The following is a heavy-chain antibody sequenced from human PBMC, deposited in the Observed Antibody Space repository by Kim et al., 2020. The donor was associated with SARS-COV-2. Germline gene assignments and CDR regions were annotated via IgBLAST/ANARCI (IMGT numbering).Heavy chain of an antibody. CDR1: GFTFGDYA. J-gene: IGHJ4*02. Sequence: GGSLRLSCAASGFTFGDYAMHWVRQAPGKGLEWVSGVSCNGGSLGYADSVKGRFTLSRDNAKNSLYLQMNSLRLEDTAVYYCAKDVSLLDYGDFGSLDSWGRGTLVTVSS. CDR2: VSCNGGSL. V-gene: IGHV3-9*01. CDR3: AKDVSLLDYGDFGSLDS. D-gene: IGHD4-17*01.